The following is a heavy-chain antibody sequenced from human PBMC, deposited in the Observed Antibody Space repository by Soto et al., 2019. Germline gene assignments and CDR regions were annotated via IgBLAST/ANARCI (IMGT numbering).Heavy chain of an antibody. CDR2: IGPSDSYT. D-gene: IGHD5-18*01. J-gene: IGHJ6*02. Sequence: EVQLVQSGAEVKKPGESLRISCKGSGYSFTSYWISWVRQMPGKGLEWMGRIGPSDSYTNYSPSFQGHITISADKSISTAYRQWSSRKASHTAMYYCARTSMQSRGYSYGHGGMDVWGQGTTVTVSS. CDR3: ARTSMQSRGYSYGHGGMDV. V-gene: IGHV5-10-1*01. CDR1: GYSFTSYW.